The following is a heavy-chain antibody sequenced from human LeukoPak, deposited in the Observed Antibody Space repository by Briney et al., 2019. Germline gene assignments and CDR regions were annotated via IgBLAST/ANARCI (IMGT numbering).Heavy chain of an antibody. CDR3: ARVVRGVIIRAGYYYGMDV. V-gene: IGHV3-23*01. CDR1: GFTFSSYA. CDR2: ISGSGGST. J-gene: IGHJ6*02. Sequence: GGSLRLSCAASGFTFSSYAMSWVRQAPGKGLEWVSAISGSGGSTYYADSVKGRFTISRDSSKNTLYLQMNSLRAEDTAVYYCARVVRGVIIRAGYYYGMDVWGQGTTVTVSS. D-gene: IGHD3-10*02.